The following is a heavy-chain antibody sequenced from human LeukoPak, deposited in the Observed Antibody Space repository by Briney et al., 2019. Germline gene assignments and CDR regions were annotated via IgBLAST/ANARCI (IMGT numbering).Heavy chain of an antibody. CDR1: GGSFSDYY. CDR3: ARGYSGSYIDY. CDR2: INHSGST. V-gene: IGHV4-34*01. J-gene: IGHJ4*02. Sequence: SETLSLTCAVYGGSFSDYYWSWIRQPPGKGLEWIGEINHSGSTNYNPSLKSRVTISVDTSKNQFSLKLSSVTAADTAVYYCARGYSGSYIDYWGQGTLVTVSS. D-gene: IGHD1-26*01.